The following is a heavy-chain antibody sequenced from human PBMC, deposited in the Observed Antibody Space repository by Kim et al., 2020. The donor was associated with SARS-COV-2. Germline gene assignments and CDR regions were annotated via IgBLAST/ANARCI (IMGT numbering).Heavy chain of an antibody. CDR3: ANDRFEERLTFTGGS. J-gene: IGHJ4*02. CDR2: ISYDGSNK. CDR1: GFTFSSYG. V-gene: IGHV3-30*18. D-gene: IGHD3-16*01. Sequence: GGSLRLSCAASGFTFSSYGMHWVRQAPGKGLEWVAVISYDGSNKYYADSVKGRFTISRDNSKNTLYLQMNSLRAEDTAVYYCANDRFEERLTFTGGSWGQGALVTVSS.